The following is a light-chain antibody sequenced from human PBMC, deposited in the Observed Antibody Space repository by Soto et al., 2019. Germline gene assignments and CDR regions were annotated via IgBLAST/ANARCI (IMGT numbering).Light chain of an antibody. V-gene: IGKV3-20*01. CDR2: GAS. CDR1: QSVSSSF. Sequence: PGERATLSCRASQSVSSSFLAWYQQIPGQAPRLLIYGASSRATGIPDRFSGSGSGTDFTLTISRLEPEDFAVYYCQQFGSSLTWTFGQGTKVDIK. CDR3: QQFGSSLTWT. J-gene: IGKJ1*01.